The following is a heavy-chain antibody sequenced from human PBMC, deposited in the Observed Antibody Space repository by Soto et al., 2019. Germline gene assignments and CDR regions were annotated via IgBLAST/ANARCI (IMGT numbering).Heavy chain of an antibody. CDR3: ARSISYNYYDSSGRGAFDY. D-gene: IGHD3-22*01. J-gene: IGHJ4*02. CDR2: LYYSGST. Sequence: HSAPLSLTCTVNARSISSSSYYWGGLRPPPGKGLEWIGSLYYSGSTYYNPSLKSRVTISVDTSKNQFSLKLSSVTAADTAVYYCARSISYNYYDSSGRGAFDYWGQGTLVNVSS. V-gene: IGHV4-39*01. CDR1: ARSISSSSYY.